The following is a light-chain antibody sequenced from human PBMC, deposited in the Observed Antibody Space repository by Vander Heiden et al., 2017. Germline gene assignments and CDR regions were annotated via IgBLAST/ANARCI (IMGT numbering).Light chain of an antibody. CDR1: QSVSSY. CDR2: DSA. J-gene: IGKJ3*01. CDR3: QQRSNWPLFT. V-gene: IGKV3-11*01. Sequence: DIVLTQSPATLSLSPGERATLSCRASQSVSSYLAWYQQKPGQAPRLLIYDSANRATGIPARFSGSGSGTDFTLTISSLDPEDFAVYYCQQRSNWPLFTFGPGTKVDIK.